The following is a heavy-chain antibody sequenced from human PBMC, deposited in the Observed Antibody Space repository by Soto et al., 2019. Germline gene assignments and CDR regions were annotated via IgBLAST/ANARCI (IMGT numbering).Heavy chain of an antibody. J-gene: IGHJ4*02. CDR2: TTSSSSTI. V-gene: IGHV3-48*02. Sequence: EVQLVESGGGLVQPGGSLRLSCAASGFTFSRSNMNWVRQAPGKGLEWVAYTTSSSSTIYYADSVKGRFTISRDNAKDSLYLQMNSLRDEDTAVYYCASSGSYRFDYWGQGTLVTVSS. D-gene: IGHD1-26*01. CDR3: ASSGSYRFDY. CDR1: GFTFSRSN.